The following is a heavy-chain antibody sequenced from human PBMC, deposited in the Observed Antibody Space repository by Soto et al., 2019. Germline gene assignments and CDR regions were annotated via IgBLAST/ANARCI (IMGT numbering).Heavy chain of an antibody. CDR2: ISYDGSNK. J-gene: IGHJ4*02. CDR3: AKDYQLALDY. V-gene: IGHV3-30*18. CDR1: GFTFSSYG. D-gene: IGHD6-6*01. Sequence: QVQLVESGGGVVQPGRSLRLSCAASGFTFSSYGMHWVRQAPGKGLEWVAVISYDGSNKYYADSVKGRFTISRDNSKNTLYLQMNSLRAEDTAVYYCAKDYQLALDYWGQGTLVTVSS.